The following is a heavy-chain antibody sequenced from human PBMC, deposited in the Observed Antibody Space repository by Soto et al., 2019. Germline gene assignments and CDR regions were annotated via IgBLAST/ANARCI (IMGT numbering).Heavy chain of an antibody. Sequence: QVQLVQSGAEVKKPGASVKVSCKASGYTFTSYGIIWVRQAPGQGLEWMGWISAYNGNTSYAQKLQGRVTLTTDTSTSTAYMELRSLRSDDTAVYYGPIEAAAGTLDYWGQGPLVTVSS. D-gene: IGHD6-13*01. CDR1: GYTFTSYG. J-gene: IGHJ4*02. CDR3: PIEAAAGTLDY. V-gene: IGHV1-18*01. CDR2: ISAYNGNT.